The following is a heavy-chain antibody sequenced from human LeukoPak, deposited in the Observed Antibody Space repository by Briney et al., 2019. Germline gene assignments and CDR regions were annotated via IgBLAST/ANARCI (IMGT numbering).Heavy chain of an antibody. CDR1: GFTLRSYT. D-gene: IGHD2-2*01. CDR3: ARGPPSCSSTSCYGSHHYMDV. CDR2: ISGSGGST. J-gene: IGHJ6*03. V-gene: IGHV3-23*01. Sequence: SGGSLRLSCAASGFTLRSYTMSWVRQAPGKGLEWVSAISGSGGSTYYADSVKGRFTISRDNSKNTLYLQMNSLRAEDTAVYYCARGPPSCSSTSCYGSHHYMDVWGKGTTVTVSS.